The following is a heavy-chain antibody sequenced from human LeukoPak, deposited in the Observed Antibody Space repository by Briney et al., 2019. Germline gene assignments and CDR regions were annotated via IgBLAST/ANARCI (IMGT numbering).Heavy chain of an antibody. CDR2: TYYRSKWYN. D-gene: IGHD3-22*01. V-gene: IGHV6-1*01. CDR3: TSPTYYDSSGYHY. CDR1: GDSFSSNSAA. Sequence: SQTLSLTCAISGDSFSSNSAAWNWITQSPSRVLGGLGRTYYRSKWYNDYAVSVKSRITINPETSNNQCSLQLSSVTAADSAVYYCTSPTYYDSSGYHYWGQGTLVTVSS. J-gene: IGHJ4*02.